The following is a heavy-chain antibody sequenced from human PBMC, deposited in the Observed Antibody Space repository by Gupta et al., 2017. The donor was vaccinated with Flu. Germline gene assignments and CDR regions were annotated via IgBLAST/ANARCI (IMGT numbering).Heavy chain of an antibody. CDR2: IYSSGTT. Sequence: WAWIRQSPGKGLEWIGSIYSSGTTYFNPSRKRRVTISVDTSKNQFSLKLNSVTVDETDVYYCARHRSWTQAGFELGWFDPWGQGTLVPVS. CDR3: ARHRSWTQAGFELGWFDP. V-gene: IGHV4-39*01. D-gene: IGHD1-7*01. J-gene: IGHJ5*02.